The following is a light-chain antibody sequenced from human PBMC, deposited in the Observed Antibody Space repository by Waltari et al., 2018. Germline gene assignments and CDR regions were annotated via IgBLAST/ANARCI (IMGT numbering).Light chain of an antibody. Sequence: QSVLTQPASVSGSPGQSITISCTGTNSDVGGYNYVSWYQQYPGKAPRLMIYDVTKRPSGVSNRFSGSKSGNTASLTISGLQAEDEADYYCSSYTSSGTLLIFGGGTKVTAL. CDR3: SSYTSSGTLLI. V-gene: IGLV2-14*01. CDR1: NSDVGGYNY. CDR2: DVT. J-gene: IGLJ2*01.